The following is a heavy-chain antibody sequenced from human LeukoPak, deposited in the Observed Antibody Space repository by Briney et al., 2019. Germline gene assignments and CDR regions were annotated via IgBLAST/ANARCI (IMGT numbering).Heavy chain of an antibody. CDR3: ARVEWSVGGDYNSNYYYYMDV. J-gene: IGHJ6*03. D-gene: IGHD4-17*01. CDR1: GGSISSSNW. Sequence: PSETLSLTCAVSGGSISSSNWWSWVRQPPGKGLEWIGEIYHSGSTNYNPSLKSRVTISVDKSKNQFSLKLSSVTAADTAVYYCARVEWSVGGDYNSNYYYYMDVWGKGTTVTVSS. CDR2: IYHSGST. V-gene: IGHV4-4*02.